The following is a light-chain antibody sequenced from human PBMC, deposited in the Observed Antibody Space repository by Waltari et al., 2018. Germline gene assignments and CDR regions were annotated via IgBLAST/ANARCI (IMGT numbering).Light chain of an antibody. J-gene: IGKJ1*01. V-gene: IGKV3-20*01. CDR2: GAS. CDR3: QQYGSSPRT. Sequence: EIVLTQSPGSLSLSPGERATVSCRASQSVWDNLLAWYQQKPGQPPRLLIWGASNRAGGIPDRFSGSGSGTDFTLAISRLEPEDFAMYYCQQYGSSPRTFGLGTKVEIK. CDR1: QSVWDNL.